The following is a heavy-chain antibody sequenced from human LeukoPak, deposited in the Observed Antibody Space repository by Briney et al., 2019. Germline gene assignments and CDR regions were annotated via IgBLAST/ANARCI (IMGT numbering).Heavy chain of an antibody. J-gene: IGHJ4*02. CDR1: GFTFSTHE. Sequence: QAGGSLRLSCVASGFTFSTHEMSWVRQAPGKGLEWVSYIDINGSPTHYADSVKGRFTISRDNAKNSVSLQMNSLRAEDTAVYYCVTEGVDSGVFDWGQGTLVTVSS. V-gene: IGHV3-48*03. CDR2: IDINGSPT. D-gene: IGHD3-22*01. CDR3: VTEGVDSGVFD.